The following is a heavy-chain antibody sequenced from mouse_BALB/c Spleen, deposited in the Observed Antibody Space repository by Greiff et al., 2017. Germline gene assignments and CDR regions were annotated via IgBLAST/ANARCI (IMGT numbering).Heavy chain of an antibody. CDR3: AREWYD. Sequence: EVHLVESGGGLVQPGGSRKLSCAASGFTFSSFGMHWVRQAPEKGLEWVAYISSGSSTIYYADTVKGRFTISRDNPKNTLFLQMTSLRSEDTAMYYCAREWYDWGQGTSVTVSS. J-gene: IGHJ4*01. CDR1: GFTFSSFG. D-gene: IGHD2-1*01. CDR2: ISSGSSTI. V-gene: IGHV5-17*02.